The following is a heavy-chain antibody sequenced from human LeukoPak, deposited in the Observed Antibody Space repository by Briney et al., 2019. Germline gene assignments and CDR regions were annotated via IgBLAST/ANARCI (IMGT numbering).Heavy chain of an antibody. CDR2: INPHTGGT. Sequence: ASVKVSCKASGYTFTGYYIHWVRQAPGQGLEWMGWINPHTGGTNYAQKFQGRVTMTSDTSISTAFMELSRLTSDDTAVYYCASGSGTYSPDYWGQGTLVTVSS. J-gene: IGHJ4*02. D-gene: IGHD3-10*01. CDR1: GYTFTGYY. V-gene: IGHV1-2*02. CDR3: ASGSGTYSPDY.